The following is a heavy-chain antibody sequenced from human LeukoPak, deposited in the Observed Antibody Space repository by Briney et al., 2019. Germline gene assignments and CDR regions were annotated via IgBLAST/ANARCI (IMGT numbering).Heavy chain of an antibody. D-gene: IGHD6-13*01. CDR1: GFTFSSYA. CDR3: ARNPGRAAAATLTY. V-gene: IGHV3-23*01. J-gene: IGHJ4*02. CDR2: ISGSGGST. Sequence: PGGSLRLSCAASGFTFSSYAMSWVRQAPGKGLEWVSAISGSGGSTYYADSVKGRFTISRDNSKNTLYLQMSSLRAEETAVYYCARNPGRAAAATLTYWGQGTLVTVSS.